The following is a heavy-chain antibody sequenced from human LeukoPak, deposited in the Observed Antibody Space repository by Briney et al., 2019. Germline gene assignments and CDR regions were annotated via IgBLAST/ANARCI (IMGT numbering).Heavy chain of an antibody. D-gene: IGHD3-10*01. V-gene: IGHV4-34*01. J-gene: IGHJ4*02. CDR3: ARVCVGSGSYYANVYY. Sequence: SETLSLTCAVYGGSFSGYYWSWIRQPPGKGLEWIGEINHSGSTNYNPSLKSRVTISVDTSKNQFSLKLSSVTAADTAVYYCARVCVGSGSYYANVYYWGQGTLVTVSS. CDR2: INHSGST. CDR1: GGSFSGYY.